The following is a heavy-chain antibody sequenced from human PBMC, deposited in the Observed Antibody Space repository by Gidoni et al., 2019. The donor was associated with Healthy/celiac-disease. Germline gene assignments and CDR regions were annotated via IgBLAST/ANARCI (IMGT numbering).Heavy chain of an antibody. J-gene: IGHJ4*02. V-gene: IGHV3-33*01. CDR2: VWYDGSNK. D-gene: IGHD6-13*01. CDR3: ARDADSSSWYGGYFDY. CDR1: GSTFRSYG. Sequence: QVQLVESGGGVVQPGRSLRLSCAASGSTFRSYGMHWVRQAPGQGLEWVAVVWYDGSNKYYTDSVKGRFTISRDNSKNTLYLQMNSLRAEDTAVYYCARDADSSSWYGGYFDYWSRGTLVTVSS.